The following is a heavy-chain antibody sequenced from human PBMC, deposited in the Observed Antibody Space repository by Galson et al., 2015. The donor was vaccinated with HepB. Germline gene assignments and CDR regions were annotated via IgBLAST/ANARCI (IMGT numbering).Heavy chain of an antibody. CDR2: ISYDGSNK. CDR3: AKEDWDSSSGGAGYYFDY. CDR1: GFTFSSYG. D-gene: IGHD6-6*01. Sequence: SLRLSCAASGFTFSSYGMHWVRQAPGKGLEWVAVISYDGSNKYYADSVKGRFTISRDNSKNTLYLQMNSLRAEDTAVYYCAKEDWDSSSGGAGYYFDYWGQGTLVTVSS. V-gene: IGHV3-30*18. J-gene: IGHJ4*02.